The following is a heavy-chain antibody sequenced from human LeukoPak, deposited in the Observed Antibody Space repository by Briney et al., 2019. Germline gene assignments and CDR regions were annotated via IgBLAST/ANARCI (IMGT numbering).Heavy chain of an antibody. CDR1: GGSVSGYF. CDR2: FNHSGNT. Sequence: SESLSLTCAVYGGSVSGYFWSWIRQPPGKGLDWIGEFNHSGNTNYNPSFKTQASISGDTSRSQFSLNLSSVTAADTAVYYCARRYDDLGSPLNDWDRGTLVTVSS. D-gene: IGHD3-10*01. CDR3: ARRYDDLGSPLND. J-gene: IGHJ4*02. V-gene: IGHV4-34*01.